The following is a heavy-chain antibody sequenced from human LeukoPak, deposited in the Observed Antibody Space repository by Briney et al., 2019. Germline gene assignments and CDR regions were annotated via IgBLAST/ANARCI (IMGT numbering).Heavy chain of an antibody. D-gene: IGHD6-13*01. CDR3: ARSAFLVTAPGLYYFDY. J-gene: IGHJ4*02. Sequence: SETLSLTCTVSGGSISSYYWSWIRQPAGKGLEWIGHIYNSGSTNYNPSLKGRVTMSVATSKNQFSLHLSSVTAADTAVYYCARSAFLVTAPGLYYFDYWGQRTLVAVSS. CDR1: GGSISSYY. V-gene: IGHV4-4*07. CDR2: IYNSGST.